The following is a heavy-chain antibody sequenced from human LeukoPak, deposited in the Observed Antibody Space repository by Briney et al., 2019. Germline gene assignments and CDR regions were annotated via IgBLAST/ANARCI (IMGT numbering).Heavy chain of an antibody. CDR2: INPNSGGT. V-gene: IGHV1-2*02. D-gene: IGHD3-22*01. J-gene: IGHJ6*02. CDR3: ARVVITDYYYYYGMDV. Sequence: ASVKVSCKASGYTFTGYYMHWVRQAPGQGLEWMGWINPNSGGTNYAQKFQGRVTMTRDTSISTAYMELSRLRSDDTAVHYCARVVITDYYYYYGMDVWGQGTTVTVSS. CDR1: GYTFTGYY.